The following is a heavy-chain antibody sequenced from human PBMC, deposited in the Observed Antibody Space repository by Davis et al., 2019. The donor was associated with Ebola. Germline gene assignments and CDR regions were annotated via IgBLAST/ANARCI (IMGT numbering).Heavy chain of an antibody. J-gene: IGHJ6*04. V-gene: IGHV3-48*04. D-gene: IGHD6-19*01. CDR1: GFTFSSYS. CDR2: ISSSSSTI. Sequence: PGGSLRLSCAASGFTFSSYSMNWVRQAPGKGLEWVSYISSSSSTIYYADSVKGRFTISRDNAKNSLYLQMNSLRAEDTAVYYCARDFLPIAVAGSYYGMDVWGKGTTVTVSS. CDR3: ARDFLPIAVAGSYYGMDV.